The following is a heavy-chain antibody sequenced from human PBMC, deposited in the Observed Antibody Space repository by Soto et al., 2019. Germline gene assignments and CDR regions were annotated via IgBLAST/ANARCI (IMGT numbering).Heavy chain of an antibody. J-gene: IGHJ3*02. D-gene: IGHD3-3*01. CDR1: GYPVTAYY. Sequence: QLHLVQSGAVVKKPGASATVSCSASGYPVTAYYMHWVRQAPGRGLEWMGGINPATGAAKYTQTFQGRVTMTRDTATSTVFMELCGLASEDPAVFYWPRGGGVGVAGSAAFDMWGQGTLVTVSS. CDR2: INPATGAA. V-gene: IGHV1-2*02. CDR3: PRGGGVGVAGSAAFDM.